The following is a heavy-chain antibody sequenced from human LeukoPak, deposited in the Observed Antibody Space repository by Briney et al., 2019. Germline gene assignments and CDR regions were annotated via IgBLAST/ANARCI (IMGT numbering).Heavy chain of an antibody. CDR1: GFSIGDYA. D-gene: IGHD2-21*02. Sequence: TGGSLRLSCTASGFSIGDYAMSWVRQAPGKGLEWVVFIRSKAYGGTTEYAASVKGRFTISRDDSKSIAYLQMNSLKTEDTAVCYCTRACCGGDCYFQHWGQGTLVTVSS. V-gene: IGHV3-49*04. CDR3: TRACCGGDCYFQH. J-gene: IGHJ1*01. CDR2: IRSKAYGGTT.